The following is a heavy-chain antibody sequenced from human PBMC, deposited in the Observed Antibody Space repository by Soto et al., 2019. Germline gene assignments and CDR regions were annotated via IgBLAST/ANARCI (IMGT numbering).Heavy chain of an antibody. J-gene: IGHJ6*02. CDR1: GGSISSGGYS. V-gene: IGHV4-30-2*03. Sequence: SETLSLTCAVSGGSISSGGYSWSWIRQPPGKGLEWIGYIYYSGSTYYNPSLKSRVTISVDTSKNQFSLKLSSVTAADTAVYYCARPTTYYDILTGYYSYYGMDVWGQGTTVTVSS. CDR2: IYYSGST. CDR3: ARPTTYYDILTGYYSYYGMDV. D-gene: IGHD3-9*01.